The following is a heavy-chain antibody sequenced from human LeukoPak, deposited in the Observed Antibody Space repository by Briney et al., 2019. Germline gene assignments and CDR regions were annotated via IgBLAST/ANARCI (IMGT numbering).Heavy chain of an antibody. D-gene: IGHD2-2*01. CDR3: AKKYCSSISCHYFDY. J-gene: IGHJ4*02. CDR1: GFTFSSYA. Sequence: GGSLRLSCAASGFTFSSYAMSWVRQAPGKGLEWVSAISGSGGSTYYTDSVKGRFTISRDNYKNTLYVQMNSLRGEDTAVYYCAKKYCSSISCHYFDYWGQGTLDTVSS. CDR2: ISGSGGST. V-gene: IGHV3-23*01.